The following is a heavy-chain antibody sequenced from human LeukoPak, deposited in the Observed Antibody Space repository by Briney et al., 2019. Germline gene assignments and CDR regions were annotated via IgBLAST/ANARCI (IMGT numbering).Heavy chain of an antibody. J-gene: IGHJ3*02. CDR2: IYTSGST. CDR1: GGSTSSYY. V-gene: IGHV4-4*07. D-gene: IGHD3-22*01. Sequence: PSETLSLTCTVSGGSTSSYYWSWIRQPAGKGLEWIGRIYTSGSTNYNPSLKSRVTMSVDTSKNQFSLKLSSVTAADTAVYYCAGDRSYYDSSGYWGYDAFDIWGQGTMVTVSS. CDR3: AGDRSYYDSSGYWGYDAFDI.